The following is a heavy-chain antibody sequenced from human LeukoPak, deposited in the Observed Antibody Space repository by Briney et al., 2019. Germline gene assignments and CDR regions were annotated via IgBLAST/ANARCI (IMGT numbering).Heavy chain of an antibody. Sequence: GGSLRLSCAASGFTFSNAWMSWVRRAPGKGLEWVGRIKSKTDGGTTDYAAPVKGRFTISRDDPKNTLYLQMNSLKTEDTAVYYCTTRRVAVATYFDYWGQGTLVTVSS. V-gene: IGHV3-15*01. CDR1: GFTFSNAW. D-gene: IGHD6-19*01. J-gene: IGHJ4*02. CDR2: IKSKTDGGTT. CDR3: TTRRVAVATYFDY.